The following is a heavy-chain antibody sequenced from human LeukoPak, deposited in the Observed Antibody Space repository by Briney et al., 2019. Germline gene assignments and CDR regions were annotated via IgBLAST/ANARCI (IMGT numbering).Heavy chain of an antibody. CDR3: ARSPDIVVVPAAIHEILFDP. Sequence: ASVKVSCKASGYTFTKYGINWVRQAPGQGLEWMGWISPYNDNTKYAQILQGRVTMTTDTSTSTAYMELSRLRSDDTAVYYCARSPDIVVVPAAIHEILFDPWGQGTLVTVSS. V-gene: IGHV1-18*01. CDR1: GYTFTKYG. D-gene: IGHD2-2*01. J-gene: IGHJ5*02. CDR2: ISPYNDNT.